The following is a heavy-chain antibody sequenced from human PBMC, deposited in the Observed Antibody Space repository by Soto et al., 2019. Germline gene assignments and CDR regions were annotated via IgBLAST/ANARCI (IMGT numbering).Heavy chain of an antibody. CDR3: AREDHMDAFDI. Sequence: SETLSLTCTVSGGSISSYYWSWIRQPPGKGLEWIGYIYYSGSTNYNPSLKSRVTISVDTSKNQFSLKLSSVTAADTAVYYCAREDHMDAFDISGQGTIVPVSS. CDR1: GGSISSYY. CDR2: IYYSGST. J-gene: IGHJ3*02. V-gene: IGHV4-59*01.